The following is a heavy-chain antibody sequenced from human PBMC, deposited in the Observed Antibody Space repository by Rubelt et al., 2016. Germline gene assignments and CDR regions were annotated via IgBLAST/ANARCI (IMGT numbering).Heavy chain of an antibody. CDR3: ARRGTDCSSSSCYNWFDP. CDR2: ISYSGST. V-gene: IGHV4-59*01. CDR1: GGSISGYY. D-gene: IGHD2-2*01. J-gene: IGHJ5*02. Sequence: QVQLQESGPGLVKASETLSLTCTLSGGSISGYYWNWIRQPPGKGLEWIGYISYSGSTNYNPSLKSRVTISVDTSKNQFAMRLGSVTAWDTAVYYCARRGTDCSSSSCYNWFDPWGQGTLVTVSS.